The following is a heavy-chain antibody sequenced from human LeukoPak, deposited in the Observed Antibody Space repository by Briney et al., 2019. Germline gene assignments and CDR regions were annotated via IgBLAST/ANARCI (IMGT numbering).Heavy chain of an antibody. D-gene: IGHD5-18*01. V-gene: IGHV3-72*01. CDR3: ARVVTGDTKRKTWIQLWTRGYHYYYMDV. Sequence: GGSLRLSCAASGFTFSDHYMDWVRQAPGKGLEWVGRTRNKANSYTTEYAASVKGRFTISRDDSKNSLYLQMNSLKTEDTAVYYCARVVTGDTKRKTWIQLWTRGYHYYYMDVWGKGTTVTVSS. CDR1: GFTFSDHY. CDR2: TRNKANSYTT. J-gene: IGHJ6*03.